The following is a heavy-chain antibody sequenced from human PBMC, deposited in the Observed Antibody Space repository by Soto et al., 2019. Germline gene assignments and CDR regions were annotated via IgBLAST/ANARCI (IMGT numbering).Heavy chain of an antibody. CDR3: ARSRGYSSGRVRLGYFDY. J-gene: IGHJ4*02. D-gene: IGHD6-19*01. Sequence: GASLKFSCKGSGCSFTSYWIRWVRQRPGKRLGWMGIIYPGDSDTRYSPSFQGQVTISADKSISTAYLQWSSLKASDTAMYYCARSRGYSSGRVRLGYFDYWGQGTLVTVSS. CDR2: IYPGDSDT. V-gene: IGHV5-51*01. CDR1: GCSFTSYW.